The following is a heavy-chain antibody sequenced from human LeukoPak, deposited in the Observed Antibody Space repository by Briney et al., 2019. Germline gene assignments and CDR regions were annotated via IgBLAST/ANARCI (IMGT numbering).Heavy chain of an antibody. CDR1: GGSISSSSYY. CDR3: TRELSGSQDS. Sequence: SETLSLTCTVSGGSISSSSYYWGWIRQPPGKGLEWIGSIYYSGSTYNNPSLKSRVTKSIDTSKNQFSLNLSSVTAADTAVYYCTRELSGSQDSWGQGTLVTVSS. D-gene: IGHD3-22*01. V-gene: IGHV4-39*07. J-gene: IGHJ4*02. CDR2: IYYSGST.